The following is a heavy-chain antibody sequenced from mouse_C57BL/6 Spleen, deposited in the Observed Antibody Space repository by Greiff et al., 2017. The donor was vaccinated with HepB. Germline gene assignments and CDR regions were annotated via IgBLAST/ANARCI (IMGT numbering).Heavy chain of an antibody. CDR2: IWSGGST. J-gene: IGHJ4*01. CDR3: ASLYYSNPYYYAMDY. D-gene: IGHD2-5*01. Sequence: VQGVESGPGLVQPSQSLSITCTVSGFSLTSYGVHWVRQSPGKGLEWLGVIWSGGSTDYNAAFISRLSISKDNSKSQVFFKMNSLQADDTAIYYCASLYYSNPYYYAMDYWGQGTSVTVSS. CDR1: GFSLTSYG. V-gene: IGHV2-2*01.